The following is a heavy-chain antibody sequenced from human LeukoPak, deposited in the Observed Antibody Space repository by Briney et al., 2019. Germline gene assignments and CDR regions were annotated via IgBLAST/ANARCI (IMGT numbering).Heavy chain of an antibody. Sequence: ASVKVSCKASGGTFSSYAISWVRQAPGQGLEWMGIINPSGGSTSYAQKFQGRVTMTRDPSTSTVYMELSSLRSEDTAVYYCAREGLRVGATHYYYYMDVWGKGTTVTISS. V-gene: IGHV1-46*01. D-gene: IGHD1-26*01. J-gene: IGHJ6*03. CDR1: GGTFSSYA. CDR2: INPSGGST. CDR3: AREGLRVGATHYYYYMDV.